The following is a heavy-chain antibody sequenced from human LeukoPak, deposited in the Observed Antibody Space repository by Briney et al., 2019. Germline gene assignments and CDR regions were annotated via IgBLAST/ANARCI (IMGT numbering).Heavy chain of an antibody. CDR2: ISGSGVST. CDR1: GFTFSNYG. V-gene: IGHV3-23*01. CDR3: AKDPRKPDWNEIDY. D-gene: IGHD1-1*01. J-gene: IGHJ4*02. Sequence: GGFLRLSCAASGFTFSNYGMGWVRQAPGKGLEWTSTISGSGVSTYYAGSVKGRFTISRDNSKNTLYLQMNSLRAEDTAVYYCAKDPRKPDWNEIDYWGQGTLVTVSS.